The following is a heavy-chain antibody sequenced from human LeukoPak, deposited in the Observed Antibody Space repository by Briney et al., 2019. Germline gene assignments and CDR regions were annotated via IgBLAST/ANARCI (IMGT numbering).Heavy chain of an antibody. Sequence: SETLSLTCAVYGGSFNGYYWGWIRQPPGKGLEWIGEINHSGSTYYNPSLKSRVIISVDTSKKQFSLKVRSVTAADTAVYYCARVAAAGKGFDYWGQGTLVTVSS. V-gene: IGHV4-34*01. D-gene: IGHD6-13*01. CDR1: GGSFNGYY. CDR2: INHSGST. CDR3: ARVAAAGKGFDY. J-gene: IGHJ4*02.